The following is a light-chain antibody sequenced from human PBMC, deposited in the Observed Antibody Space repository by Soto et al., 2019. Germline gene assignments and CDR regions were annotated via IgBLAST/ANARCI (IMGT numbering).Light chain of an antibody. V-gene: IGKV3-15*01. CDR2: GAS. Sequence: EIVLTQSPGTLCLSPGERATLSFRASQNISNILAWYQQKPGQAPRLLIYGASTRATGIPARFSGSGSGTEFTLTISSLQSEDFAVYYCQQYGSSRGTFGQGTKVDIK. CDR3: QQYGSSRGT. CDR1: QNISNI. J-gene: IGKJ1*01.